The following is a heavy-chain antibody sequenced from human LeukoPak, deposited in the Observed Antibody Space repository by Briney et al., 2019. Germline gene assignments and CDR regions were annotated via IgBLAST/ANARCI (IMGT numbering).Heavy chain of an antibody. CDR3: ARITAAGTWLWFDP. Sequence: EASVKVSCKASGYTFTSYAMNWVRQAPGQGLEWMGWINTNTGNPTYAQGFTGRFVFSLDTSVSTAYLQISSLKAEDTAVYYCARITAAGTWLWFDPWGQGTLVTVSS. D-gene: IGHD6-13*01. V-gene: IGHV7-4-1*02. CDR1: GYTFTSYA. CDR2: INTNTGNP. J-gene: IGHJ5*02.